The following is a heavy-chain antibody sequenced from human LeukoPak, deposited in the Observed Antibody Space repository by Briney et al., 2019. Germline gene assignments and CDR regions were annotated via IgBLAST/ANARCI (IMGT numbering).Heavy chain of an antibody. CDR3: ARDQEGFDY. CDR2: IYPRDGST. J-gene: IGHJ4*02. CDR1: GYTFTSNY. V-gene: IGHV1-46*01. Sequence: ASVKVSCKASGYTFTSNYIHWVRQAAGQGLEWVGMIYPRDGSTNYAQKVQGRVTVTRDTSKNTVHMELSGLRSEDTAVYYCARDQEGFDYWGLGTLVTVSS.